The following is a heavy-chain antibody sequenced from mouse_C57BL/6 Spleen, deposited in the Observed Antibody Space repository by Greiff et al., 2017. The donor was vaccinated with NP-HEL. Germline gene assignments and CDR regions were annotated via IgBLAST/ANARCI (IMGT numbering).Heavy chain of an antibody. V-gene: IGHV1-52*01. CDR1: GYTFTSYW. D-gene: IGHD1-1*01. J-gene: IGHJ1*03. Sequence: VQLQQPGAELVRPGSSVKLSCKASGYTFTSYWMHWVKQRPIQGLEWIGNIDPSDSETHYNQQFKDKATLTVDKSSSTAYMPLSSLTSEDSAVYYCARLRYYGSSSWYCDVWGTGTTVTVSS. CDR2: IDPSDSET. CDR3: ARLRYYGSSSWYCDV.